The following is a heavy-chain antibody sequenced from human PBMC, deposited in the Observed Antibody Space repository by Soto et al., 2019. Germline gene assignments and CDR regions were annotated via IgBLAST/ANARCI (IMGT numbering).Heavy chain of an antibody. Sequence: SVKVSCKASGGTFSSYTISWVRQAPGQGLEWMGRIIPILGIANYAQKFQGRVTITADKSTSTAYMELSSLRSEDTAVYYCASGDPAAAGTSYNWFDPWGQGTLVTVSS. CDR3: ASGDPAAAGTSYNWFDP. CDR1: GGTFSSYT. J-gene: IGHJ5*01. CDR2: IIPILGIA. D-gene: IGHD6-13*01. V-gene: IGHV1-69*02.